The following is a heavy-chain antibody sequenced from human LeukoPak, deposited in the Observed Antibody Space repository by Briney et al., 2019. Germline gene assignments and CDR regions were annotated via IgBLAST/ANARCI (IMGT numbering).Heavy chain of an antibody. V-gene: IGHV3-30*02. J-gene: IGHJ4*02. CDR1: GFTFSSYG. CDR3: ASRPTNYDSSGYYPYYFDY. CDR2: IRYDGSNK. D-gene: IGHD3-22*01. Sequence: GGSLRLSCAASGFTFSSYGMHWVRQAPGKGLEWVAFIRYDGSNKYYADSVKGRFTISRDNSKNTLYLQMNSLRAEDTAVYYCASRPTNYDSSGYYPYYFDYWGQGTLVTVSS.